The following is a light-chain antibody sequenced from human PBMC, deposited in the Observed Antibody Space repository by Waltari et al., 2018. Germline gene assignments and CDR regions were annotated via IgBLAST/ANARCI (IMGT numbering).Light chain of an antibody. Sequence: EIVLTQSPATLSLSPGERATLACRASQTVRSYLAWYQQRPCKTPVLLIFYASSRAAGISAKFSGSGSGTDFTLTVSNLEPEDFAVYYCQQRSNWPYTFGQGTRVEIK. J-gene: IGKJ2*01. CDR1: QTVRSY. CDR2: YAS. V-gene: IGKV3-11*01. CDR3: QQRSNWPYT.